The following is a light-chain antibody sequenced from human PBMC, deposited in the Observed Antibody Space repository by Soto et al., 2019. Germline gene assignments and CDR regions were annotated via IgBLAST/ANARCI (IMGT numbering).Light chain of an antibody. CDR2: LNSDGSH. CDR1: SGHSNYA. CDR3: QTWGSGIVV. Sequence: QSVLTQSPSASASLGASVKLTCTLSSGHSNYAIAWYQQQSEKGPRYLMKLNSDGSHSKGDGIPDRFAGSSSGAERYLTISSLQSEDEADYCCQTWGSGIVVFGGGTELTVL. V-gene: IGLV4-69*01. J-gene: IGLJ2*01.